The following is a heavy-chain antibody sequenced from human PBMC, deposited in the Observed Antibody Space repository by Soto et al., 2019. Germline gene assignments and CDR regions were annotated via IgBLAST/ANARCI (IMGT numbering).Heavy chain of an antibody. CDR3: AKAIVATIWAFDY. CDR2: ISYDGSNK. V-gene: IGHV3-30*18. Sequence: QVQLVESGGGVVQPGRSLRLSCAASGFTFSSYGMHWVRQAPGKGLEWVAVISYDGSNKYYADSVKGRFTISRDNSKNTLYLQRNSLRAEDTAVYYGAKAIVATIWAFDYWGQGTLVTVSS. D-gene: IGHD5-12*01. J-gene: IGHJ4*02. CDR1: GFTFSSYG.